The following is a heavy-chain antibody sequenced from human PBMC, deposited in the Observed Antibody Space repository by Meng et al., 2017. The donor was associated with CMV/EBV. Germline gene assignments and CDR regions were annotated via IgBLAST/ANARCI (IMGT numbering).Heavy chain of an antibody. V-gene: IGHV3-11*01. J-gene: IGHJ6*02. D-gene: IGHD3-3*01. Sequence: CASFRFTFSDYYMSWIRQATGKGLEWVSYISSSGSTIYYADSVKGRFTISRDNAKNSLYLQMNSLRAEDTAVYYCARESITIFGMVMTGMDVWGQGTTVTVSS. CDR3: ARESITIFGMVMTGMDV. CDR1: RFTFSDYY. CDR2: ISSSGSTI.